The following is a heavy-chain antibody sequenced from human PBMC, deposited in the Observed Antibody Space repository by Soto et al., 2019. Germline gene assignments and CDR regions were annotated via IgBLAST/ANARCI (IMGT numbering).Heavy chain of an antibody. CDR1: GFSLSTSGVG. D-gene: IGHD6-19*01. Sequence: QITLKESGPTLVKPSQPLTLTCTFSGFSLSTSGVGVGWIRQPPGKALEWLALIYWDDDKRYSPSLKSSLTTTKDTANNQGVLTTTTIDPVDTATSYFAHRDQWLGPYFDYWGQGTLVTVSS. V-gene: IGHV2-5*02. CDR3: AHRDQWLGPYFDY. J-gene: IGHJ4*02. CDR2: IYWDDDK.